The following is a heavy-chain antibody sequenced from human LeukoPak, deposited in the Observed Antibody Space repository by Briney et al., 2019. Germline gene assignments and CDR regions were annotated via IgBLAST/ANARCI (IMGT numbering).Heavy chain of an antibody. CDR2: IIPIFGTA. Sequence: SVKVSCKASGGTFSSYAISWVRQAPGQGLEWMGGIIPIFGTANYAQKFQGRVTITTDESTSTAYMELSSLRSEDTAVYYCARGTTLGVITYAFDIWGQGTMVTVSS. D-gene: IGHD3-22*01. J-gene: IGHJ3*02. CDR1: GGTFSSYA. CDR3: ARGTTLGVITYAFDI. V-gene: IGHV1-69*05.